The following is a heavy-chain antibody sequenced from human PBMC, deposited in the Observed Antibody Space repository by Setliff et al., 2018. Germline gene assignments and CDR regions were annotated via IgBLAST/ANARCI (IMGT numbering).Heavy chain of an antibody. CDR3: ARVKVIVGATPRTYYMDV. V-gene: IGHV1-8*03. CDR2: MNPNSGNT. CDR1: GYTSTGYY. Sequence: ASVKVSCKASGYTSTGYYMHWVRQAPGQGLEWMGWMNPNSGNTGYAQKFQGRVTITRNTSISTAYMELSSLRSEDTAVYYCARVKVIVGATPRTYYMDVWGKGTTVTVSS. J-gene: IGHJ6*03. D-gene: IGHD1-26*01.